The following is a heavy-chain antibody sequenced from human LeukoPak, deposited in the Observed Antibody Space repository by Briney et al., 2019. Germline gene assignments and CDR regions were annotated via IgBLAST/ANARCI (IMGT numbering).Heavy chain of an antibody. CDR1: GGSFSGYY. CDR2: INHSGST. V-gene: IGHV4-34*01. Sequence: SETLSLTCAVYGGSFSGYYWSWIRQPPGKGLEWIGEINHSGSTNYNPSLKSRVTISVDTSKNQFSLKLSSVTAADTAVYYCARGRYYYGMDVWGQGTTVTVSS. CDR3: ARGRYYYGMDV. J-gene: IGHJ6*02.